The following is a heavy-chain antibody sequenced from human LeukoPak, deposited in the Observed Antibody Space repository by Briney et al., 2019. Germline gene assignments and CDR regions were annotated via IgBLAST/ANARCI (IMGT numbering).Heavy chain of an antibody. CDR2: IWYDGSNK. V-gene: IGHV3-33*06. D-gene: IGHD3-3*01. CDR3: AKDRGDYDFWSALEY. J-gene: IGHJ4*02. Sequence: GRSLRLSCAASGFTFSSYGMHWVRQAPGKGLEWVAVIWYDGSNKYYADSVKGRFTISRDNSKNTLYLQMNSLRAEDTAVYYCAKDRGDYDFWSALEYWGQGTLVTVSS. CDR1: GFTFSSYG.